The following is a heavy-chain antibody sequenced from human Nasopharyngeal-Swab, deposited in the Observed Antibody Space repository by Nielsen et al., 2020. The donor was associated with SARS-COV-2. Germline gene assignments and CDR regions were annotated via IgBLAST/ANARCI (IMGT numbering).Heavy chain of an antibody. J-gene: IGHJ6*02. D-gene: IGHD2-2*01. Sequence: ASVKVSCKASGYTFTSSDINWVRQATGQGLEWMGWMNPNSGNTVYAQKFQGRVTMTRNTSISTAYMELSSLRSEDTAVYYCARDGDCIRTSCYGYYYGMDVWGQGTTVTVSS. CDR2: MNPNSGNT. CDR3: ARDGDCIRTSCYGYYYGMDV. CDR1: GYTFTSSD. V-gene: IGHV1-8*01.